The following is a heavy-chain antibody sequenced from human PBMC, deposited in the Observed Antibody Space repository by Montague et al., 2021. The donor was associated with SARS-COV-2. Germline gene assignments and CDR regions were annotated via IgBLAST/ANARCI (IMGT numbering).Heavy chain of an antibody. V-gene: IGHV5-10-1*01. CDR2: IDPSDSYT. J-gene: IGHJ4*02. Sequence: QSGAEVKKPGESLRISCKVSGYIFISHWITWVRQMPGKGPEWMGRIDPSDSYTNYSPSFQGHVSISVDKSISTVYLQWSSLKASDTAMYYCARRGRPYSGYTTGYFDYWGQGTLVTVSS. D-gene: IGHD5-12*01. CDR3: ARRGRPYSGYTTGYFDY. CDR1: GYIFISHW.